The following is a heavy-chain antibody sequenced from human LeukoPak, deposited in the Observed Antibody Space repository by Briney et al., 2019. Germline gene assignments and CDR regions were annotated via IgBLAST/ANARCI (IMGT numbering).Heavy chain of an antibody. CDR2: IYSGGST. CDR3: AVIGTYGSGSYSDY. D-gene: IGHD3-10*01. CDR1: GFTVSSNY. J-gene: IGHJ4*02. Sequence: GGSLRLSCAASGFTVSSNYMSWVRQAPGKGLEWVSVIYSGGSTYYADSVKGRFTISRDNSKSTLYLQMNSLRAEDTAVYYCAVIGTYGSGSYSDYWGQGTLVTVSS. V-gene: IGHV3-66*01.